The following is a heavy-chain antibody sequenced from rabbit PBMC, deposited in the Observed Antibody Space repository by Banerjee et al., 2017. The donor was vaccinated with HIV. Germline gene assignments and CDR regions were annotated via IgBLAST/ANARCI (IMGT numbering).Heavy chain of an antibody. D-gene: IGHD4-1*01. CDR3: ARDLAGVIGWNFNL. CDR2: IYTRTGSA. J-gene: IGHJ4*01. CDR1: GLDLSSYYY. V-gene: IGHV1S40*01. Sequence: SLEESGGGLVKPGASLTLTCKASGLDLSSYYYMSWFRQAPGKGLEWIAWIYTRTGSAYYASWAKGRFTITKTSSTTVTLQMTSLTAADTATYFCARDLAGVIGWNFNLWGQGTLVTVS.